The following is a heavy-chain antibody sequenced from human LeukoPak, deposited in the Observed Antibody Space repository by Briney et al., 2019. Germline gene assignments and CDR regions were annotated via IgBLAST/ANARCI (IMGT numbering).Heavy chain of an antibody. V-gene: IGHV7-4-1*02. J-gene: IGHJ4*02. Sequence: ASVKVSCKASGYTFTSYAMNWVRQAPGQGLERMGWINTNTGNPTYAQGFTGRFVFSLDTSVSTAYLQISSLKAEDTAVYYCARAPFWSGYHGSFDYWGQGTLVTVSS. D-gene: IGHD3-3*01. CDR2: INTNTGNP. CDR1: GYTFTSYA. CDR3: ARAPFWSGYHGSFDY.